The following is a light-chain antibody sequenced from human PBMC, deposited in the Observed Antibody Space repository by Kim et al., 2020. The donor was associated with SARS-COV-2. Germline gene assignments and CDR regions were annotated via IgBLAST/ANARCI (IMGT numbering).Light chain of an antibody. CDR3: EAWDSSTYV. J-gene: IGLJ1*01. CDR1: KLGDKY. CDR2: QDS. V-gene: IGLV3-1*01. Sequence: SYELTQPPSVSVSPGQTASITCSGDKLGDKYAWWYQQKPGQSPVVVIYQDSKRPSGIPERFSGSNSGNTATLTISGTQAMDEADYYCEAWDSSTYVFGTG.